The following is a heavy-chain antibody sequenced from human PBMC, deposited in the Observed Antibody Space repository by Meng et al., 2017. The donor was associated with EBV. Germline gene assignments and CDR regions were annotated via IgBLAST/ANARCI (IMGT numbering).Heavy chain of an antibody. Sequence: QVQLLQSGAEVEKPGSSVKVAGRTSGGTFRSDAVSWVRQAPGQGLEWMGGLIPMVGAPHYAQKFQGRVTIIADESTSTHSMELNSLRSEDTAMYYCASESGRGFTPDYWGQGTLVTVSS. CDR1: GGTFRSDA. D-gene: IGHD3-10*01. CDR2: LIPMVGAP. V-gene: IGHV1-69*01. CDR3: ASESGRGFTPDY. J-gene: IGHJ4*02.